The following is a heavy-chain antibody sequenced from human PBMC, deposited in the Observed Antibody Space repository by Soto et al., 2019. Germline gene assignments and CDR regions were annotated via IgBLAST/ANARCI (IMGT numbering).Heavy chain of an antibody. J-gene: IGHJ4*02. CDR3: ATMKGYFEY. Sequence: GGSLRLSCADSGFSFSTYSMSWVRQTPGKGLEWVSAITATGDRTYYADSVTGRFTISRDNSKKTHYLQMTSLRAEDTAIYYCATMKGYFEYWGQGTPVTVSS. CDR2: ITATGDRT. D-gene: IGHD3-22*01. CDR1: GFSFSTYS. V-gene: IGHV3-23*01.